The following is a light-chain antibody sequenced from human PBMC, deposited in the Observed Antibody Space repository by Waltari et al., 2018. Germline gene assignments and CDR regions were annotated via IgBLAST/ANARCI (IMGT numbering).Light chain of an antibody. J-gene: IGKJ4*01. CDR2: AAS. V-gene: IGKV1-9*01. CDR1: QGISSY. Sequence: DLQLTQSPSFLSASVGDRVTITCRASQGISSYLAWYQQKPGKAPEVLISAASSLQSGVPPRFSGSGSGTEFTLTISSLQPEDFATYYCQQLNSYPLTFGGGTKVEI. CDR3: QQLNSYPLT.